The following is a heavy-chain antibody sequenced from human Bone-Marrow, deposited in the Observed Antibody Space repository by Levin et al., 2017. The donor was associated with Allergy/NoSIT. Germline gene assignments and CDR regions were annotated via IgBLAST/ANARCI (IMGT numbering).Heavy chain of an antibody. CDR3: ARSYDSSGYYYGGLYYFDY. CDR1: GGSISSYY. V-gene: IGHV4-59*01. Sequence: SETLSLTCTVSGGSISSYYWSWIRQPPGKGLEWIGYIYYSGSTNYNPSLKSRVTISVDTSKNQFSLKLSSVTAADTAVYYCARSYDSSGYYYGGLYYFDYWGQGTLVTVSS. CDR2: IYYSGST. D-gene: IGHD3-22*01. J-gene: IGHJ4*02.